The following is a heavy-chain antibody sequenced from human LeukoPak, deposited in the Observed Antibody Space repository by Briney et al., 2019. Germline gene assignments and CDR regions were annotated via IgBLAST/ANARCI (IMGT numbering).Heavy chain of an antibody. CDR3: AGGLRSGLIDY. CDR1: EFTVNNNY. J-gene: IGHJ4*02. CDR2: IYSAGST. V-gene: IGHV3-53*01. Sequence: PGGSLRLSRAASEFTVNNNYMSWVRQAPGKGLEWVSTIYSAGSTNYADSVKGRFTISRDNSKNTMYLQMNSLRAEDTAVYYCAGGLRSGLIDYWGQGTLVTVSS. D-gene: IGHD4-17*01.